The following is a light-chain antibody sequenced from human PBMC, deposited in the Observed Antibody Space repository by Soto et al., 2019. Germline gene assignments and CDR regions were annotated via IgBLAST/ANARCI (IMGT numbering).Light chain of an antibody. CDR2: GNN. CDR1: SSNIGASYD. J-gene: IGLJ1*01. V-gene: IGLV1-40*01. Sequence: QSVLTQPPSVSGAPGQRVTISCTGSSNIGASYDVHCYQQLPGTAPKLLMYGNNNRPSAGPDRFSGSKSGTSASLAITGLQAEDEADYYCQSYDSSLSGYVFGTGTKLTVL. CDR3: QSYDSSLSGYV.